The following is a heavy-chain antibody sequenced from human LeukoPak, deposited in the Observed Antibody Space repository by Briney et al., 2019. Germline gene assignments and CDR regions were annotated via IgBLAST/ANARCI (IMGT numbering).Heavy chain of an antibody. CDR3: ARADGDPYYYGMDV. J-gene: IGHJ6*02. CDR1: GFTFSSYS. CDR2: ISSSSSTI. V-gene: IGHV3-48*04. Sequence: GGSLRLSCAASGFTFSSYSMNWVRQAPGKGLEWVSYISSSSSTIYYADSVKGRFTISRDNAKNSLYLQMNSLRAEDTAVYYCARADGDPYYYGMDVWGQGTTVTVSS. D-gene: IGHD4-17*01.